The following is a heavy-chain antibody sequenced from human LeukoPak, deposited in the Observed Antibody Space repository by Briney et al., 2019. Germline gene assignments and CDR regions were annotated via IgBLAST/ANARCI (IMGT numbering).Heavy chain of an antibody. CDR1: GYTFTDYY. CDR3: ARGGDIHLWINYYYYMDV. V-gene: IGHV1-46*01. J-gene: IGHJ6*03. Sequence: ASVKVSCKASGYTFTDYYMHWVRQAPGQGLEWMGLINPSGGRTTYAQKFQGRVTLTRDMSTSTVYMELSSLRSEDTAVYYCARGGDIHLWINYYYYMDVWGKGTTVTVSS. D-gene: IGHD5-18*01. CDR2: INPSGGRT.